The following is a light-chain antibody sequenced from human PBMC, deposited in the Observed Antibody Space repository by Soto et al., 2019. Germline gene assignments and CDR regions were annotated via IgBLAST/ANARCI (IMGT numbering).Light chain of an antibody. V-gene: IGLV1-44*01. CDR3: AARDDSLTVLYV. J-gene: IGLJ1*01. CDR2: SNN. CDR1: SSNIGSNT. Sequence: QSVLTQPPSASGTPGQRVTISCSGSSSNIGSNTVNWYQQLPGTAPKLLIYSNNQRPSGVPDRFSGSKSGTSASLAISGLQSEDEADYYCAARDDSLTVLYVFGTGTKVTVL.